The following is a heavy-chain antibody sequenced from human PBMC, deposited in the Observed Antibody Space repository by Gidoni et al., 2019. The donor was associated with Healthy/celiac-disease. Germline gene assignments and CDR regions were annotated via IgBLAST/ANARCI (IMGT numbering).Heavy chain of an antibody. CDR2: ISGSGGST. CDR1: GFTFSSSA. CDR3: AKDLGTDPIRAGNPSYYYDSSGYDY. J-gene: IGHJ4*02. D-gene: IGHD3-22*01. Sequence: EVQLLESGGGLVQLGGSLRLSCAASGFTFSSSALSWVRQAPGKGLECVSAISGSGGSTDYADSVKGRFTISRDNSKNTLYLQMNSLRAEDTAVYYCAKDLGTDPIRAGNPSYYYDSSGYDYWGQGTLVTVSS. V-gene: IGHV3-23*01.